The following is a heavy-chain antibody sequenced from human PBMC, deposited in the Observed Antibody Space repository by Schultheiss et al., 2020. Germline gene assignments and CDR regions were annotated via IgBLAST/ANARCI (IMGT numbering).Heavy chain of an antibody. CDR3: ARGGNKIVVVVAAIRRGGWFDP. Sequence: SETLSLTCAVYGGSFSGYYWSWIRQLPGKGLEWIGEINHRGSTTYNPSLKSRVTISVDTSKKQFSLRLTSVTAADTAVYYCARGGNKIVVVVAAIRRGGWFDPWGQGTLVTVSS. D-gene: IGHD2-15*01. J-gene: IGHJ5*02. CDR2: INHRGST. V-gene: IGHV4-34*01. CDR1: GGSFSGYY.